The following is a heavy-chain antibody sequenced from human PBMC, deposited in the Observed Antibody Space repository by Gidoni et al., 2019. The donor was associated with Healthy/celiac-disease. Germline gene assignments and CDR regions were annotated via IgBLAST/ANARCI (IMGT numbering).Heavy chain of an antibody. V-gene: IGHV4-39*01. CDR3: ASLYSSSWSLDY. CDR1: GGSISSSSYY. CDR2: IYYSGST. D-gene: IGHD6-13*01. J-gene: IGHJ4*02. Sequence: QLQLQESGPGLVKPSETLSLTCTVSGGSISSSSYYWGWIRQPPGTGREWIGSIYYSGSTYYNPSLKSRVTISVDTSKNQFSLKLSSVTAADTAVYYCASLYSSSWSLDYWGQGTLVTVSS.